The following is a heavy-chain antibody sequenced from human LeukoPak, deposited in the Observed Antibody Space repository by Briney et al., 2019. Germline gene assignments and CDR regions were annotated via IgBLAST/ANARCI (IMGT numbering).Heavy chain of an antibody. CDR1: GGSFSGYY. CDR3: ARGGTIFGVVISTAPWFDP. Sequence: PSETLSLTCAVYGGSFSGYYWSWIRQPPGKGLEWIGEINHSGSTNYNPSLKSRATISVDTSKNQFSLKLSSVTAADTAVYYCARGGTIFGVVISTAPWFDPWGQGTLVTVSS. J-gene: IGHJ5*02. CDR2: INHSGST. D-gene: IGHD3-3*01. V-gene: IGHV4-34*01.